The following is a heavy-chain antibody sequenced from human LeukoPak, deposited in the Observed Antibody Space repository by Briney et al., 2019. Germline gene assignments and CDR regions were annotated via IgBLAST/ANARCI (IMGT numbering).Heavy chain of an antibody. D-gene: IGHD3-16*02. CDR1: GHSIISDYY. CDR3: ARSVLSVWGSYRYFDY. CDR2: IYNSGST. J-gene: IGHJ4*02. Sequence: SETLSLTCAVSGHSIISDYYWGWIRQPPGKGLEWIGSIYNSGSTYYNPSLKSRVTISVDTSKNHVSLKLSSVTAADTAVYYCARSVLSVWGSYRYFDYWGQGTLVTVSS. V-gene: IGHV4-38-2*01.